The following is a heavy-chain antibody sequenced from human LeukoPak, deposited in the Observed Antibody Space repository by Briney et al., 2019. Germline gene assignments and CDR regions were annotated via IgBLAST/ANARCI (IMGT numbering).Heavy chain of an antibody. Sequence: GGSLRLSCAASGLTFSSYAMSWVRQTPGKGLEWVSTITESGDNTHYADSVKGRFTISRDNSKNTLYLQMNSLRAEDTAVYYCAKGYGPDYWGQGTLVTVSS. CDR2: ITESGDNT. CDR1: GLTFSSYA. J-gene: IGHJ4*02. CDR3: AKGYGPDY. V-gene: IGHV3-23*01. D-gene: IGHD4-17*01.